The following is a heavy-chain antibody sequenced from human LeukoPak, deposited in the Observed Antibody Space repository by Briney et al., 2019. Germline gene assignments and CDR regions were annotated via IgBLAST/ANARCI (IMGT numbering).Heavy chain of an antibody. CDR1: GFTFSSYW. V-gene: IGHV3-74*01. CDR2: INSDGSST. D-gene: IGHD3-22*01. J-gene: IGHJ5*02. Sequence: PGGSLRLSCAASGFTFSSYWMHWVRQAPGKGLVWVSRINSDGSSTSYADSVKGRFTISRDNAKNTLYLQMNSLRAEDTAVYYCARSYDSSGYYYPTKNVNWFDPWGQGTLVTVSS. CDR3: ARSYDSSGYYYPTKNVNWFDP.